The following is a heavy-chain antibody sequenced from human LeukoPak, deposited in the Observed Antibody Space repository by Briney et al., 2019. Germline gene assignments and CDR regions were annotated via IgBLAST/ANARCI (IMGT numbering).Heavy chain of an antibody. CDR1: GYSFTSYW. CDR2: IYPGDSDT. Sequence: GESLKISCKGSGYSFTSYWIGWVRQMPGKGLEWKGIIYPGDSDTRYSPSFQGQVTISADKSISTAYLQWSSLKASDTAIYYCARSGQRAYGRFWFDPWGQGTLVTVSS. J-gene: IGHJ5*02. CDR3: ARSGQRAYGRFWFDP. V-gene: IGHV5-51*01. D-gene: IGHD2-15*01.